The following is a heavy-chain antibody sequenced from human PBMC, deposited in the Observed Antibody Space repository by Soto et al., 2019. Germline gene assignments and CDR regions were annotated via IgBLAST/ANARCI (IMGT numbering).Heavy chain of an antibody. CDR3: AAGDAWRVLLAY. CDR1: GDSMSSGGYY. D-gene: IGHD3-10*01. J-gene: IGHJ4*02. CDR2: IYYSGST. Sequence: SETLSLTCTVSGDSMSSGGYYWSWIRHVPGTGLEWIGYIYYSGSTYYNPSLKSRVTISLDTSENQFSLWLSSVTAADTAAYYCAAGDAWRVLLAYWGQGTLVTVSS. V-gene: IGHV4-31*03.